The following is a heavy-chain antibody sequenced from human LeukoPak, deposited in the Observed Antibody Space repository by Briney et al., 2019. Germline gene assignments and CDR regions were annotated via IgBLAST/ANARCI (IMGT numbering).Heavy chain of an antibody. CDR2: IYPSGGST. Sequence: ASVKVSCKASGYTFTSYYMHWVRQAPGQGLEWMGIIYPSGGSTRYAQKFQGRVTMARDTSTSTVYMELSSLRSEDTAVYYCARQGAGSANFDYWGQGTLVTVSS. J-gene: IGHJ4*02. D-gene: IGHD1-14*01. CDR1: GYTFTSYY. V-gene: IGHV1-46*01. CDR3: ARQGAGSANFDY.